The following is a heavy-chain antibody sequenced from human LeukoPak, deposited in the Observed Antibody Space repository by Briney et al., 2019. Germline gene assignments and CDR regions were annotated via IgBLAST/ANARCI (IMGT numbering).Heavy chain of an antibody. V-gene: IGHV4-39*07. CDR2: INHSGST. D-gene: IGHD3-3*01. CDR1: GGSISSGGYY. CDR3: ARGAWRFWDQLPLRWFDP. Sequence: SETLSLTCTVSGGSISSGGYYWSWIRQPPGKGLEWIGEINHSGSTNYNPSLKSRVTISVDTSKNQFSLKLSSVTAADTAVYYCARGAWRFWDQLPLRWFDPWGQGTLVTVSS. J-gene: IGHJ5*02.